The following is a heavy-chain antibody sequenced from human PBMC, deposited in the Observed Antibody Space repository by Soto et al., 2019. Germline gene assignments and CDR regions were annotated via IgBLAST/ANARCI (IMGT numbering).Heavy chain of an antibody. Sequence: SETLSLTCAVSGGSISSDGSSWSWIRQPPGKGLEWIGYIYHSGSTYYNPSLKSRVTISVDRSKNQFSLKLSSVTAADTAVYYCARGGGVGGVAVSYRGQGTLVTVSS. J-gene: IGHJ4*02. CDR1: GGSISSDGSS. V-gene: IGHV4-30-2*01. CDR3: ARGGGVGGVAVSY. D-gene: IGHD6-19*01. CDR2: IYHSGST.